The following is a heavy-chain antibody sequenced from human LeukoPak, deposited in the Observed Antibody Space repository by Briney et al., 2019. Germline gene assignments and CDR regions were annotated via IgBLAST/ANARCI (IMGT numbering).Heavy chain of an antibody. Sequence: PGGAVRLSCAASGFTFSNYAMSWVRQAPAKGLEWASSLNSSGGSTDYADSVKGRFTNSRDNSKKTLYLQMYSLRAEDTAVYYCARASDYDSGGYYIGGTFDYWGQGTLVT. D-gene: IGHD3-22*01. J-gene: IGHJ4*02. CDR2: LNSSGGST. V-gene: IGHV3-23*01. CDR1: GFTFSNYA. CDR3: ARASDYDSGGYYIGGTFDY.